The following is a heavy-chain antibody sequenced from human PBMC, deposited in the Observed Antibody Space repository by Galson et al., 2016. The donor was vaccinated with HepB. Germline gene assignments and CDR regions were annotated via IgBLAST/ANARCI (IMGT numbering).Heavy chain of an antibody. CDR2: IYYSGST. CDR3: ASQVAATATSRNNYYYYGMDV. D-gene: IGHD6-13*01. V-gene: IGHV4-61*01. J-gene: IGHJ6*02. CDR1: GGSVSSGNYF. Sequence: ETLSLTCTVSGGSVSSGNYFWSWIRQPPGKGLEWIGYIYYSGSTNYNPSLKSRVTISVDTSKNQFSLKLSSVTAADKAVYYCASQVAATATSRNNYYYYGMDVWGQGTTVTVSS.